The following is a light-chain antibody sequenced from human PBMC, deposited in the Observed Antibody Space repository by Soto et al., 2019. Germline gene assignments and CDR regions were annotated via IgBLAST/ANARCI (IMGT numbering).Light chain of an antibody. CDR3: QQYNGYSL. CDR1: QSISGC. J-gene: IGKJ1*01. V-gene: IGKV1-5*01. Sequence: DIQMTQSPSTLSASVGDRVTITCRASQSISGCLAWYQQKPGKAPKLLIYDASSLESGVPSRFSGIGYGTEFTLSISSLQPDDFATYYCQQYNGYSLFGQGTKV. CDR2: DAS.